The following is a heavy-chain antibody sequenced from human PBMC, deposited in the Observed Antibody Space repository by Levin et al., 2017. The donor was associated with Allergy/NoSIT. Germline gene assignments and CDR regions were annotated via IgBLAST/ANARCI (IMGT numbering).Heavy chain of an antibody. CDR3: ARDLALRITMVRGVNDY. Sequence: GGSLRLSCAASGFTFSSYAMHWVRQAPGKGLEWVAVISYDGSNKYYADSVKGRFTISRDNSKNTLYLQMNSLRAEDTAVYYCARDLALRITMVRGVNDYWGQGTLVTVSS. J-gene: IGHJ4*02. CDR2: ISYDGSNK. V-gene: IGHV3-30-3*01. CDR1: GFTFSSYA. D-gene: IGHD3-10*01.